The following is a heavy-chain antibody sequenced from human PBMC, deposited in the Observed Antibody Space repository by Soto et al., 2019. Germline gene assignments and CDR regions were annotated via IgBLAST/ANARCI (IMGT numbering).Heavy chain of an antibody. V-gene: IGHV3-73*01. CDR2: IRSRDKSYAT. CDR3: TRHLIDY. CDR1: GFTYSDAA. Sequence: EVQLVESGVGLVQPGGSLTLSCAATGFTYSDAALHGVRKAPGKGLEWIGRIRSRDKSYATSYTASVNGRFTISRDDSKKTAYLQMNSLKTEDTAVYYCTRHLIDYWGQGTLVTVSS. J-gene: IGHJ4*02.